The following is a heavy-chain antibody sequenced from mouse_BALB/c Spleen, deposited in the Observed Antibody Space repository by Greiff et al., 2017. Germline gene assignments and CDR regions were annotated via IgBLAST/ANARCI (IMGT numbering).Heavy chain of an antibody. J-gene: IGHJ4*01. CDR2: ISSGGST. Sequence: EVQGVESGGGLVQPGGSRKLSCAASGFTFSSYAMSWVRQTPEKRLEWVASISSGGSTYYPDSVKGRFTISRDNARNILYLQMSSLRSEDTAMYYCAREDYGNSYAMDYWGQGTSVTVSS. V-gene: IGHV5-6-5*01. CDR3: AREDYGNSYAMDY. D-gene: IGHD2-1*01. CDR1: GFTFSSYA.